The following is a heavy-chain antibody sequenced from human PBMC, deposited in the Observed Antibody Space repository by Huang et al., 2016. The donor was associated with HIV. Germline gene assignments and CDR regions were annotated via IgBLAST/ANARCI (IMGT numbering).Heavy chain of an antibody. CDR1: GYTFSSHA. Sequence: QVQLVQSGAEVKKPGTSVKVSCKTSGYTFSSHALHWLRQAPGQRPEWMGWSNGVNGDTKYAQKFQGRGTMTRDTSANIGYMELNSLLSEDTAVYYCARDPLDIRRHFDFWGQGSLVTVSS. D-gene: IGHD3-3*01. CDR3: ARDPLDIRRHFDF. CDR2: SNGVNGDT. V-gene: IGHV1-3*01. J-gene: IGHJ4*02.